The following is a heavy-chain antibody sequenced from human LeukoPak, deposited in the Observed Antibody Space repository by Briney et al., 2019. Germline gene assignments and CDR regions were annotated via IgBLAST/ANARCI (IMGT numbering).Heavy chain of an antibody. J-gene: IGHJ4*02. V-gene: IGHV4-4*02. CDR1: GGSISSTNW. Sequence: SETLSLTCGVSGGSISSTNWWTWVRQPPGEGLEWIGEVHLSGSTNYNPSLKSRVTISVDTSKNQFSLKLSSVTAADTAVYYCARRYGSGSYLWKGFDYWGQGTLVTVSS. D-gene: IGHD3-10*01. CDR2: VHLSGST. CDR3: ARRYGSGSYLWKGFDY.